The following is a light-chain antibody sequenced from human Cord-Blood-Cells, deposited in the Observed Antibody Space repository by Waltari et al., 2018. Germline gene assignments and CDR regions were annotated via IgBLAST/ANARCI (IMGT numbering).Light chain of an antibody. CDR1: SSDVGSYKL. CDR2: EGS. V-gene: IGLV2-23*01. CDR3: CSYAGSSTWV. Sequence: QSALTQPASVSGSPGQSITISCPGTSSDVGSYKLFSWYQQHPGKAPKLMIYEGSKRPSGVSNRFSGSKSGNMASLTISGLQAEDEADYYCCSYAGSSTWVFGGGTKLTVL. J-gene: IGLJ3*02.